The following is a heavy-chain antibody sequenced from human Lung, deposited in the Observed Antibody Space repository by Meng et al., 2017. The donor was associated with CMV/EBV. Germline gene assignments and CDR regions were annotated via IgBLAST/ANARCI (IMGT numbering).Heavy chain of an antibody. CDR3: LRRSGGSV. CDR1: GDPITNHSW. V-gene: IGHV4-4*03. Sequence: QGPLREAGPQRGNPPETLPLTCPVSGDPITNHSWWAAARPPPGKGLEWIGEIPHRGSRAYNPSLKSRVSMSIDKSKNQFSMKLTSVTAADTAVYHCLRRSGGSVWGQGTLVTVSS. CDR2: IPHRGSR. J-gene: IGHJ1*01. D-gene: IGHD3-10*01.